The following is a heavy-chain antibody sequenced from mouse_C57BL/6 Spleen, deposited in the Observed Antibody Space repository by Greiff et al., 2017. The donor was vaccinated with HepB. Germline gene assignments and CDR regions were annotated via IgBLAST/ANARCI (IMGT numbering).Heavy chain of an antibody. V-gene: IGHV5-17*01. CDR3: ARFAGYYFDY. CDR2: ISSGSSTI. D-gene: IGHD4-1*01. CDR1: GFTFSDYG. Sequence: EVQLQESGGGLVKPGGSLKLSCAASGFTFSDYGMHWVRQAPEKGLEWVAYISSGSSTIYYADTVKGRFTISRDNAKNTLFLQMTSLRSEDTAMYYCARFAGYYFDYWGQGTTLTVSS. J-gene: IGHJ2*01.